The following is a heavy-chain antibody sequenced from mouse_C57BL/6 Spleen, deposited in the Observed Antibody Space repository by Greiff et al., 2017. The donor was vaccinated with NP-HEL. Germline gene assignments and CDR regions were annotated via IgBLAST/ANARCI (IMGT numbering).Heavy chain of an antibody. CDR3: ASRGGNSWFAY. CDR2: ISSGSSTI. V-gene: IGHV5-17*01. CDR1: GFTFSDYG. D-gene: IGHD2-1*01. Sequence: EVKLMESGGGLVKPGGSLKLSCAASGFTFSDYGMHWVRQAPEKGLEWVAYISSGSSTIYYADTVKGRFTISRDNAKNTLFLQMTSLRSEDTAMYYGASRGGNSWFAYWGQGTLVTVSA. J-gene: IGHJ3*01.